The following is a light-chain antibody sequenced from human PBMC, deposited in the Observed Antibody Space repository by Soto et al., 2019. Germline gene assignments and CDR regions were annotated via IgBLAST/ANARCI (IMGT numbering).Light chain of an antibody. J-gene: IGKJ1*01. CDR2: GAS. CDR1: QSVSSSY. V-gene: IGKV3-20*01. Sequence: EIVLTQSPGTLSLSPGERATLSCRASQSVSSSYLAWYQQKPGKAPRLIIYGASSRATGIPDKFSGSGSGTYVTLTISRLEPEDFAVYYCQQYGSSPWTFGQGTKVEIK. CDR3: QQYGSSPWT.